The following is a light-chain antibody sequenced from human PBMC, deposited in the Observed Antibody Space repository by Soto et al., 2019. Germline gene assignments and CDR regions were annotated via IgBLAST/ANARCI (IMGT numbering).Light chain of an antibody. CDR1: QSINTY. CDR2: GAS. CDR3: QRTYSTPIT. J-gene: IGKJ5*01. V-gene: IGKV1-39*01. Sequence: DIQMTQSPSSLSASVGDRVTITCRASQSINTYLSWYQQKPGKAPKLLIYGASSLQTGVPSRFSGSGSGTEFTLTISSLQAEDAATYYCQRTYSTPITFGQGTRLEIK.